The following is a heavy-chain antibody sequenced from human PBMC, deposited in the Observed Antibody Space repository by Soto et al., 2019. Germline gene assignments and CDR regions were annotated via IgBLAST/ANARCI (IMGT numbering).Heavy chain of an antibody. V-gene: IGHV1-18*04. D-gene: IGHD2-15*01. CDR3: STPVLDY. CDR2: ISDYDGYT. CDR1: SHTFISYG. Sequence: QVQLVQSGAEVKKPGASVKVSCKASSHTFISYGINWVRQAPGQGLEWMGWISDYDGYTTYAQKLQGRVTMTTDTSTSTVYMELRSLQSDDTAVYYCSTPVLDYWGQGALVTVA. J-gene: IGHJ4*02.